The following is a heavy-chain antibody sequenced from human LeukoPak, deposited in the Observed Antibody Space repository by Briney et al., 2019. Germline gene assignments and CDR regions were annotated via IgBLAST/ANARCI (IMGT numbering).Heavy chain of an antibody. J-gene: IGHJ5*02. V-gene: IGHV4-4*07. CDR1: GDSITGYY. CDR2: ISTSGST. D-gene: IGHD3-10*01. Sequence: SETLSLTCTVSGDSITGYYWSWIRQPAGKGLEWIGRISTSGSTNYNPSLKSRVTMSVDTSKNQVSLKVNSVTAADTAVYYCARDSGTTGEVKFDPWGQGTLVTVSS. CDR3: ARDSGTTGEVKFDP.